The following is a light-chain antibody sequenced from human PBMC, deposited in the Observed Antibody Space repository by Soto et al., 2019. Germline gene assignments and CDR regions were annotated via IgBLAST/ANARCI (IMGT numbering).Light chain of an antibody. V-gene: IGKV1-5*01. CDR1: ESIDSW. Sequence: DIQMTQSPSTLSASVGDRVTITCRASESIDSWLAWYQQKPGKAPKVLIYDASSLESGVPSRFSGSGSGTESTLTISSLQPDDFATYYCQQYNSYTYTFGQGTKLEIK. CDR2: DAS. J-gene: IGKJ2*01. CDR3: QQYNSYTYT.